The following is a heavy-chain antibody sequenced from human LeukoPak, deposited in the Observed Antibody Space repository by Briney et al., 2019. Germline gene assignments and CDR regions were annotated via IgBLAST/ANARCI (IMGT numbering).Heavy chain of an antibody. D-gene: IGHD6-13*01. CDR1: GFSFSNYE. Sequence: PGGSLRLSCAASGFSFSNYEMNWVRQTPGKGLEWVSYMSSSGSMTWYADSVKGRFTISRDNAKRSLYLQMNSLRVEDTAVYYCARDIIAAAGTGDDYWGQGTLVTVSS. V-gene: IGHV3-48*03. CDR2: MSSSGSMT. CDR3: ARDIIAAAGTGDDY. J-gene: IGHJ4*02.